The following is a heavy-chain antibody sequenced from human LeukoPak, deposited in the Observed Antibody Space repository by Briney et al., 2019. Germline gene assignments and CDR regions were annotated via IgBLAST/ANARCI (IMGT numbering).Heavy chain of an antibody. CDR1: GFTFSSYS. D-gene: IGHD4-17*01. CDR3: ARGRMTTVNY. V-gene: IGHV3-48*04. Sequence: GGSLRLSCAASGFTFSSYSMNWVRQAPGKGLEWVSYISSSSSTIYYADSVKGRFTISRDDAKNSLYLQMNSLRAEDTAVYYCARGRMTTVNYWGQGTLVTVSS. J-gene: IGHJ4*02. CDR2: ISSSSSTI.